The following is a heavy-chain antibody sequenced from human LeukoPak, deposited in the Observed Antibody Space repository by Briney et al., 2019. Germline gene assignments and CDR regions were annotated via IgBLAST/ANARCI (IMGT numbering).Heavy chain of an antibody. V-gene: IGHV3-23*01. J-gene: IGHJ4*02. CDR2: ISGSGGST. Sequence: HPGGSLRLSCAASGFTLSSYAINWVRQAPGRGLEGVSAISGSGGSTYLADSVEGRFTISRDNPKNTMYLQMNSLRAEDTAVYYCAKDIGYDILTGFNYYFDYWGQGTLVTVSS. D-gene: IGHD3-9*01. CDR3: AKDIGYDILTGFNYYFDY. CDR1: GFTLSSYA.